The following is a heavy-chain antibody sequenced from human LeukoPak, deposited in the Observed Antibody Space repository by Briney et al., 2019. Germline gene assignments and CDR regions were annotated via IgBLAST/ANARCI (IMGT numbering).Heavy chain of an antibody. V-gene: IGHV4-59*08. CDR3: ASGPWELHF. J-gene: IGHJ4*02. D-gene: IGHD1-26*01. CDR2: VDNSWTT. CDR1: GGSIGTYD. Sequence: SETLSLTCTVSGGSIGTYDWAWIRQPAGKGLEWIGYVDNSWTTKYNPSLQSRVTISIDTSRRQLSLTLTSVTAADTAVYFCASGPWELHFWGQGTRVTVSS.